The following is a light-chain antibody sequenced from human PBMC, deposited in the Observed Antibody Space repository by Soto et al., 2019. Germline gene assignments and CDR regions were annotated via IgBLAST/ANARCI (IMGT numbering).Light chain of an antibody. CDR3: MQALQTPYT. Sequence: DIVMTQSPLSLPVTPGEPASISCRSSQSLLHSNGYNYLDWYLQKPGQSPQLLIYLGSNRASGVLDRFSGSGSGTDFTLKISRVEAEDVGVYYCMQALQTPYTLGQGTKLEIK. CDR1: QSLLHSNGYNY. CDR2: LGS. V-gene: IGKV2-28*01. J-gene: IGKJ2*01.